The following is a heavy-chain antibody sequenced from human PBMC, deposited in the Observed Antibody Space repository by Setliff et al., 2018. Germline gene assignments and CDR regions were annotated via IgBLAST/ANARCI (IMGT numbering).Heavy chain of an antibody. CDR2: IIPIFGTA. CDR1: GGTFSSYD. CDR3: ARRRGYCSGGSCSDGWVNWFDP. V-gene: IGHV1-69*05. D-gene: IGHD2-15*01. Sequence: SVKVSCKASGGTFSSYDISWVRQAPGQGLAWMGRIIPIFGTANDAQKFQGRVTITRDTSASTAYMELSSLRSEDTAVYYCARRRGYCSGGSCSDGWVNWFDPWGQGTLVTVSS. J-gene: IGHJ5*02.